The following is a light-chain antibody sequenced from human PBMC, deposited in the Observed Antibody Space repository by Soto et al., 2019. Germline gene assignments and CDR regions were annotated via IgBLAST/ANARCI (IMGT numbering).Light chain of an antibody. J-gene: IGLJ2*01. V-gene: IGLV2-14*01. CDR2: EVS. Sequence: QSALTQPASVSGSPGQSITISCTGTSSDLGGYDYVSWYQQYPGKAPKLMISEVSNRPSGVSNRFSGSKSGNTASLTISGLQTEDEADYYCSSYTSTSSFVVFGGGTQLTV. CDR3: SSYTSTSSFVV. CDR1: SSDLGGYDY.